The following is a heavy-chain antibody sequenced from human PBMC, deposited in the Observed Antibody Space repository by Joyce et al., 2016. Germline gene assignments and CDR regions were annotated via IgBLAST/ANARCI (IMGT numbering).Heavy chain of an antibody. D-gene: IGHD6-13*01. CDR1: GFNFSTYS. CDR2: INRFSNYI. V-gene: IGHV3-21*02. CDR3: ARGLGSSWYNWFDP. J-gene: IGHJ5*02. Sequence: EVQLVESGGGLVKPGGSLRLSCAASGFNFSTYSMNWVRQAPGKGLEWVSSINRFSNYIYYADSVKGRFTISRDNAKNSLYLQMNSLRGEDTALYYCARGLGSSWYNWFDPWGQGTLVTVSS.